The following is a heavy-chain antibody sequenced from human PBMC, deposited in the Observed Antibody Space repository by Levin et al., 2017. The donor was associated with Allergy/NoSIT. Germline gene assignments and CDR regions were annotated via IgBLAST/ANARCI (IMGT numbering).Heavy chain of an antibody. V-gene: IGHV4-4*02. CDR1: GGSISSSNW. CDR2: IYHSGST. J-gene: IGHJ4*02. D-gene: IGHD3-10*01. Sequence: PSETLSLTCAVSGGSISSSNWWSWVRQPPGKGLEWIGEIYHSGSTNYNPSLKSRVTISVDKSKNQFSLKLSSVTAADTAVYYCARDENYGSGSGAGLFDYWGQGTLVTVSS. CDR3: ARDENYGSGSGAGLFDY.